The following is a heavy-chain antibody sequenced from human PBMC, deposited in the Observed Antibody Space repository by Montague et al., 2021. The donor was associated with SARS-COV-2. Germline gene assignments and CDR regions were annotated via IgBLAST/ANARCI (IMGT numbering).Heavy chain of an antibody. CDR1: GGSISSSY. D-gene: IGHD3-10*01. Sequence: SETLSLTCTVSGGSISSSYWTWIRQPPGKGLEWIGYIYYSGSTSYTPSLKSRVTMSVDTSKNQFSLKLSSVTAADTAVYYCARSSGSYSTFDFWGQGNLVTVSS. CDR2: IYYSGST. J-gene: IGHJ4*02. CDR3: ARSSGSYSTFDF. V-gene: IGHV4-59*08.